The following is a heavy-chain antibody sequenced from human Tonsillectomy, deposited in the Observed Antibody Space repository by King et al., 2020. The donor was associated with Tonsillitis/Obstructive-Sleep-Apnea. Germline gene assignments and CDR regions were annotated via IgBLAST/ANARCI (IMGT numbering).Heavy chain of an antibody. CDR2: ISSDGTNK. Sequence: HVQLVESGGGVVQPGRSLRLSCAASGFTLSYIAMHWVRQAPGKGLEWVAVISSDGTNKHYADSVKGRFTISRDISKNILYLQMNSLRGEDTAVYYCATPVTTGSGDYRGDYWGQGTLVTVSS. D-gene: IGHD3-3*01. CDR1: GFTLSYIA. J-gene: IGHJ4*02. V-gene: IGHV3-30*01. CDR3: ATPVTTGSGDYRGDY.